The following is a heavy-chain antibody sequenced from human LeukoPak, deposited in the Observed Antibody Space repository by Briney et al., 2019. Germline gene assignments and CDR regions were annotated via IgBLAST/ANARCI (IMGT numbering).Heavy chain of an antibody. Sequence: PGGSWGSSVEPPGFPFRGMARSWAARAPGRGREWSSAIRGSGGSTYYADSVKGRFTISRDSSKNTLYLQMNSLRAEDTAVYYCAKDVGRCGGDCYDLYFDYWGQGTLVTVSS. CDR2: IRGSGGST. J-gene: IGHJ4*02. CDR1: GFPFRGMA. D-gene: IGHD2-21*02. V-gene: IGHV3-23*01. CDR3: AKDVGRCGGDCYDLYFDY.